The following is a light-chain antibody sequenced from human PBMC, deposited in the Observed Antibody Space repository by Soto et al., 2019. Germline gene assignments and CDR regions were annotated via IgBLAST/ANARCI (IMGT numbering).Light chain of an antibody. J-gene: IGLJ3*02. CDR3: CAYAGSSIWV. CDR1: SSGVGNYNL. Sequence: QSVLTQPASVSGSLGQSITISCTGTSSGVGNYNLVSWYQQHPGKAPKLMLYEVTMRPSGVSNHFSGSKSGNTASLTISGLQAEDEADYFCCAYAGSSIWVFGGGTKLTVL. V-gene: IGLV2-23*02. CDR2: EVT.